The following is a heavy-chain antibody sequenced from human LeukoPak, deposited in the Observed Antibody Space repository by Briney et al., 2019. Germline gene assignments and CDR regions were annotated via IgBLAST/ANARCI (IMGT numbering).Heavy chain of an antibody. CDR2: IYYSGST. CDR1: GGSISSSSYY. D-gene: IGHD2-15*01. J-gene: IGHJ3*02. CDR3: ARELQPWVAFDI. Sequence: PSETLSLTCTVSGGSISSSSYYWGWIRQPPGKGLEWIGSIYYSGSTYYNPSLKSRVTISVDTSKNQFSLKLSSVTAADTAVYYCARELQPWVAFDIWGQGTMVTVSS. V-gene: IGHV4-39*07.